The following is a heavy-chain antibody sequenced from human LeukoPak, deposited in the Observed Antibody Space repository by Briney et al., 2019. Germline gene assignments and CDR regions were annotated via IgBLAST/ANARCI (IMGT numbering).Heavy chain of an antibody. Sequence: SETLSLTCAVYGGSFSGYYWSWIRQPPGKGLEWIGYIYYSGSTNYNPSLKSRVTISVDTSKNQFSLKLSSVTAADTAVYYCAREYCSGGSCHFDYWGQGTLVTVSS. CDR2: IYYSGST. D-gene: IGHD2-15*01. CDR1: GGSFSGYY. J-gene: IGHJ4*02. CDR3: AREYCSGGSCHFDY. V-gene: IGHV4-59*01.